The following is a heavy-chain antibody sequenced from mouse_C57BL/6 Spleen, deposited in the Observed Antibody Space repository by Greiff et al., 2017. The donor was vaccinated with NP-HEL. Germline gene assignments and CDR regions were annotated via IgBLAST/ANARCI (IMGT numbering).Heavy chain of an antibody. J-gene: IGHJ4*01. CDR1: GYTFTSYW. D-gene: IGHD1-1*01. CDR3: AREDYYGSSEDY. Sequence: QVQLKQPGAELVKPGASVKLSCKASGYTFTSYWMQWVKQRPGQGLEWIGEIDPSDSYTNYNQKFKGKATLTVDTSSSTAYMQLSSLTSEDSAVYYCAREDYYGSSEDYWGQGTSVTVSS. CDR2: IDPSDSYT. V-gene: IGHV1-50*01.